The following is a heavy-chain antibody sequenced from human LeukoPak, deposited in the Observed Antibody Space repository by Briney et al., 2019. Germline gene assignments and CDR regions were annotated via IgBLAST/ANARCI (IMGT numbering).Heavy chain of an antibody. Sequence: GGSLRLSCAASGFTFSSYGMHWVRQAPGKGLEWVAFIRYDGSNKYYADSVKGRFTISRDNSKNTLFLQMNSLRAEDTAVYYCARDWNYDSSQDYWGQGTLVTVSS. J-gene: IGHJ4*02. CDR1: GFTFSSYG. CDR2: IRYDGSNK. CDR3: ARDWNYDSSQDY. D-gene: IGHD3-22*01. V-gene: IGHV3-30*02.